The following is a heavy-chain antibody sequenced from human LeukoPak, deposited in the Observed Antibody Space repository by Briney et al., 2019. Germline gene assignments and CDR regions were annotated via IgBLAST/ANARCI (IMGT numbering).Heavy chain of an antibody. Sequence: GGSLRLSCAASGFTFSSYEMNWVRQAPGKGLEWVSYISSSGSTIYYADSVKGRFTISRDNAKNSLYLQMNSLRAEDTAVYYCAREGYSSSWYSLGDAFDIWGQGTMVTVSS. V-gene: IGHV3-48*03. CDR2: ISSSGSTI. J-gene: IGHJ3*02. CDR1: GFTFSSYE. D-gene: IGHD6-13*01. CDR3: AREGYSSSWYSLGDAFDI.